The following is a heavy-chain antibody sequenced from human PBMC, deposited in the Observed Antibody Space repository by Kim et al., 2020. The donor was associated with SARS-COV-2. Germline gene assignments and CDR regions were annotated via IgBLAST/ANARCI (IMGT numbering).Heavy chain of an antibody. CDR2: INSDESSR. D-gene: IGHD1-26*01. Sequence: GGSLRLSCAVSGFTFSTYWMHWVRQVPGKGPVWVSRINSDESSRSYADSVKGRFTISRDNAKNILYLQMNSLRAEDTAVYYCAGGPYGGTHGGWFAPWGQGNPVTVSP. J-gene: IGHJ5*02. V-gene: IGHV3-74*01. CDR1: GFTFSTYW. CDR3: AGGPYGGTHGGWFAP.